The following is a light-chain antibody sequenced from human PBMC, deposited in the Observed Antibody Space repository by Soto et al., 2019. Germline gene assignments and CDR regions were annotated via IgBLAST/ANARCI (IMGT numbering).Light chain of an antibody. Sequence: ETVMTQSPATPSMSPGERVTLSCRASQSVSTNVAWYQQKPGQAPRLLIYGASTRATGIPPRFSGSGYATEFTLTISSLQTEDFAVYYCQQYNYRPPYTFGQGTKLEMK. CDR3: QQYNYRPPYT. CDR1: QSVSTN. V-gene: IGKV3-15*01. J-gene: IGKJ2*01. CDR2: GAS.